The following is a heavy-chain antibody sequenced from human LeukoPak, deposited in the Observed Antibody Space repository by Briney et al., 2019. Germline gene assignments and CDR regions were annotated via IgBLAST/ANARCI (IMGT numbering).Heavy chain of an antibody. J-gene: IGHJ3*02. CDR1: GFTFSSYD. CDR3: ARSYSSGAFDI. CDR2: IGTAGDT. V-gene: IGHV3-13*01. D-gene: IGHD6-19*01. Sequence: GGSLRLSCAASGFTFSSYDMHWVRQATGKGLEWVSAIGTAGDTYYPGSVKGRFTISRENAKNSLYLQMNGLRAGDTAVYYCARSYSSGAFDIWGQGTMVTVSS.